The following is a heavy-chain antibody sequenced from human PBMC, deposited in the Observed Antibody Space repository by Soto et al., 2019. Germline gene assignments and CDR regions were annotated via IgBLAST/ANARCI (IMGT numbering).Heavy chain of an antibody. D-gene: IGHD4-17*01. CDR3: AKPAGDYVLEDDFDI. CDR1: GFTFSSYG. CDR2: ISYDGSNK. J-gene: IGHJ3*02. Sequence: QVQLVESGGGVVQPGRSLRLSCAASGFTFSSYGMHWVRQAPGKGLEWVAVISYDGSNKYYADSVKGRFTISRDNSKNALYRQMNGLRAEDTAVYYCAKPAGDYVLEDDFDIWGQGTMVTVSS. V-gene: IGHV3-30*18.